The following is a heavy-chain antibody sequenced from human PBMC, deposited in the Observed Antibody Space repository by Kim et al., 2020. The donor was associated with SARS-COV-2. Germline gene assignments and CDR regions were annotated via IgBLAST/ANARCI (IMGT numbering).Heavy chain of an antibody. V-gene: IGHV3-7*01. CDR3: VRGIDY. CDR2: INLDGSGK. Sequence: GGSLRLSCAASGFSFKDYWMSWVRQLPGRGLELVANINLDGSGKYYMDSVKGRFTISRDNAKNSLYLQMNSLRVEDTAVYYCVRGIDYWGRGTLVTVSS. CDR1: GFSFKDYW. J-gene: IGHJ4*02.